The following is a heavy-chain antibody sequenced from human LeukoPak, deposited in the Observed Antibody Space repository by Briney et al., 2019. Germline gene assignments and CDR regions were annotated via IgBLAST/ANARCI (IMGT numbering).Heavy chain of an antibody. J-gene: IGHJ6*03. CDR2: ISYDGSNK. Sequence: PGGSLRLSCAASGFTFSSYAMHWVRQAPGKGLEWVAVISYDGSNKYYADSVKGRFTISRDNSKNTLYLQMNSLRAEDTAVYYCARDGADSSSWYGIRTTTTIHYYMDVWGKGTTVTVSS. V-gene: IGHV3-30*04. D-gene: IGHD6-13*01. CDR1: GFTFSSYA. CDR3: ARDGADSSSWYGIRTTTTIHYYMDV.